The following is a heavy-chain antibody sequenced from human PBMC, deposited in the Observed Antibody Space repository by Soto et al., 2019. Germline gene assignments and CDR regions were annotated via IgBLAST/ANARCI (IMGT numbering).Heavy chain of an antibody. D-gene: IGHD6-19*01. CDR1: GGSISSYY. J-gene: IGHJ5*02. V-gene: IGHV4-59*12. CDR2: ISYSGST. CDR3: AGMPYTSGLRFDP. Sequence: SETLSLTCTVSGGSISSYYWSWIRQPPGKRLEWIGYISYSGSTNYSPPLASRVSISLDRSNNQCSLKLKSVTAADTAVYFCAGMPYTSGLRFDPWGPGTLVTVSS.